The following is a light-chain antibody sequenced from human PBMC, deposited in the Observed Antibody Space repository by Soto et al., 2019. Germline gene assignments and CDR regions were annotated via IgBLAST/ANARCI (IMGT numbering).Light chain of an antibody. CDR1: QDIRYF. Sequence: DIPMTQSPSSLSASVGDRVTLTCQASQDIRYFLNWYQQKPGKAPKLLIYDASNLEIGVPSRFSGGGSGTEFTFTITSLQPEDVATYYCQQYDSLLYTFGQGTKVEI. CDR2: DAS. CDR3: QQYDSLLYT. J-gene: IGKJ2*01. V-gene: IGKV1-33*01.